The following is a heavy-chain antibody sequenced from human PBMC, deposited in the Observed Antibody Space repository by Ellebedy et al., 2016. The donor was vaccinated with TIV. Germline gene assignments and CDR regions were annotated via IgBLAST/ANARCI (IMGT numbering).Heavy chain of an antibody. Sequence: GGSLRLSCAPSGFTFNSYWMTWVRQAPGKGLEWVANINQGGSVKYYVDSLRGRFTISRDNAKNSMFLQMNSLRAEDTAVYYCATDGSYGDYRSPAHAFVFWGQGTMVSVAS. J-gene: IGHJ3*01. CDR3: ATDGSYGDYRSPAHAFVF. CDR2: INQGGSVK. CDR1: GFTFNSYW. D-gene: IGHD3-10*01. V-gene: IGHV3-7*01.